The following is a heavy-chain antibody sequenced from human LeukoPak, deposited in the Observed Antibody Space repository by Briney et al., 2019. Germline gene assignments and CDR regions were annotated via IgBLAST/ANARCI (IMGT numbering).Heavy chain of an antibody. V-gene: IGHV3-11*04. CDR3: ARALWGYNLIDYYYYCMDV. CDR1: GFTFSDYY. Sequence: GGSLRLSCAASGFTFSDYYMSWIRQAPGKGLEWVSYISSSGNTIYYADSVRGRFTISRDNAKNSLYLQMNSLRAEDSAVYYCARALWGYNLIDYYYYCMDVWGKGTTVTVSS. D-gene: IGHD5-24*01. CDR2: ISSSGNTI. J-gene: IGHJ6*03.